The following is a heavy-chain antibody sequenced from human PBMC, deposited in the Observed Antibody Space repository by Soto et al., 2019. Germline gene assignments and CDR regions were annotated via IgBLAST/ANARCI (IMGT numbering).Heavy chain of an antibody. J-gene: IGHJ4*02. Sequence: SETLSLTCGVYGDSFRDYYWAWVRQPPGKGMERIGEINHSGNTYLAPSVKSRLSMSVGTSRHGVALHLTSVTAADRAVYYCATCSRVGTVSFNHWGRGTQVTVSS. V-gene: IGHV4-34*01. D-gene: IGHD1-26*01. CDR3: ATCSRVGTVSFNH. CDR2: INHSGNT. CDR1: GDSFRDYY.